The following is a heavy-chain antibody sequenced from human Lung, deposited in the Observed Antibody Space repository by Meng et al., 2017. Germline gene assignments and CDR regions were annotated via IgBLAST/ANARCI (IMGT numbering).Heavy chain of an antibody. V-gene: IGHV3-7*04. Sequence: GGSLRLSCAASGFTFTSYWMSWVRHAPGKGLGWVANTMKDGSEKYDVDSVKGRCTISRDNAKNSLYLQMNSLRAEDTAVYYCARGIVGAITYYFDYWGQGTLVTVSS. CDR1: GFTFTSYW. CDR3: ARGIVGAITYYFDY. CDR2: TMKDGSEK. J-gene: IGHJ4*02. D-gene: IGHD1-26*01.